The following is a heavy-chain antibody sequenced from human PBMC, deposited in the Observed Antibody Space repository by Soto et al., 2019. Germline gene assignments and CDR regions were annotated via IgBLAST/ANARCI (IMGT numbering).Heavy chain of an antibody. Sequence: DVQLVETGGGLIQPGRSLRLSCAASGFIVSSSYMTWVRQAPGKGLEWVSFIYADGRTYYADSVKGRFTISRDNSKNTLYLQMNSLCAEDTAVYYCARCGGWYGKCYFDCWGQGTLVTVSS. D-gene: IGHD6-19*01. CDR1: GFIVSSSY. CDR3: ARCGGWYGKCYFDC. J-gene: IGHJ4*02. CDR2: IYADGRT. V-gene: IGHV3-53*02.